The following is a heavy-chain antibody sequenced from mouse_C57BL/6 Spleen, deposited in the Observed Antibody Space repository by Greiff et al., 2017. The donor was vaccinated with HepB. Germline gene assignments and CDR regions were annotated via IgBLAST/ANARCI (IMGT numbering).Heavy chain of an antibody. CDR2: ISYDGSN. Sequence: EVKLQESGPGLVKPSQSLSLTCSVTGYSITSGYYWNWIRQFPGNKLEWMGYISYDGSNNYNPSLKNRISITRDTSKNQFFLKLNSVTTEDTATYYCARGGPAYYVDYWGQGTTLTVSS. CDR3: ARGGPAYYVDY. CDR1: GYSITSGYY. V-gene: IGHV3-6*01. J-gene: IGHJ2*01. D-gene: IGHD3-3*01.